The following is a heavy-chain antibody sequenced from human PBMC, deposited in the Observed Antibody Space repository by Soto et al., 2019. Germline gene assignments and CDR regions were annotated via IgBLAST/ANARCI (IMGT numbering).Heavy chain of an antibody. J-gene: IGHJ4*01. Sequence: GGSLRLSCAASGFTFTSYWMHWVRQSPGKGLVWVSRINPDGSRTSYADSVKGRFTISRDNAKNTLYLQMNSLGADDTAVYYWGRVRVTTYFFDFLGHGTLVTVSS. D-gene: IGHD2-21*01. CDR1: GFTFTSYW. CDR3: GRVRVTTYFFDF. V-gene: IGHV3-74*01. CDR2: INPDGSRT.